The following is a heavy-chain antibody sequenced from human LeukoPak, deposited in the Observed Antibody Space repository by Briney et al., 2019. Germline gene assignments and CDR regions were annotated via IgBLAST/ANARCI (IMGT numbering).Heavy chain of an antibody. D-gene: IGHD3-22*01. V-gene: IGHV1-18*04. CDR1: GYTFTSYY. CDR2: ISGYNGHT. J-gene: IGHJ3*02. Sequence: ASVKVSCKASGYTFTSYYMHWVRQAPGQGLEWMGWISGYNGHTNYAQKLQGRVTMTTDTSTTTAYMELRSLRSDDTAVYYCARVLRPRYYYDSSGYYADALDIWGQGTMVTVSS. CDR3: ARVLRPRYYYDSSGYYADALDI.